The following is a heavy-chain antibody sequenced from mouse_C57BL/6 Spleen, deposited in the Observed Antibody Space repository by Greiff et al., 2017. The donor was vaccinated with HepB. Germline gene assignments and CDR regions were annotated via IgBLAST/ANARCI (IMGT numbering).Heavy chain of an antibody. CDR1: GYTFTSYW. D-gene: IGHD1-1*01. J-gene: IGHJ1*03. CDR3: ARGGSSLYWYFDV. CDR2: IDPSDSYT. V-gene: IGHV1-50*01. Sequence: QVQLKQPGAELVKPGASVKLSCKASGYTFTSYWMQWVKQRPGQGLEWIGEIDPSDSYTNYNQKFKGKATLTVDTSSSTAYMQLSSLTSEDSAVYYCARGGSSLYWYFDVWGTGTTVTVSS.